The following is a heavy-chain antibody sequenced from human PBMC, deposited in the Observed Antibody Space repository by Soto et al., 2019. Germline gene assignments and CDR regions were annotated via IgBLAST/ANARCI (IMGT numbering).Heavy chain of an antibody. Sequence: PSETLSLTCTVSGGSISSGGYYWSWIRQHPGKGLEWIGYIYYSGSTYYNPSLKSRVTISVDTSKNQFSLKLSSVTAADTAVYYCARDPKGGGYWYFDLWGRGTLVTVSS. CDR1: GGSISSGGYY. V-gene: IGHV4-31*02. CDR2: IYYSGST. J-gene: IGHJ2*01. D-gene: IGHD3-16*01. CDR3: ARDPKGGGYWYFDL.